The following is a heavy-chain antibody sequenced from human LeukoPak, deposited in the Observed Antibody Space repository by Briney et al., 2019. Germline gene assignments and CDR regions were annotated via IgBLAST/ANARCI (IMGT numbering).Heavy chain of an antibody. CDR3: ASERFGQSRGDYYYYGMDV. CDR1: GYTFTDYY. J-gene: IGHJ6*02. Sequence: ASVKVSCKASGYTFTDYYVNWVRQAPGQGLEWMGWINSHSGGTSYAQKFQGRVTMTRDTSISTAYMELSRLRSDDTAVYYCASERFGQSRGDYYYYGMDVWGQGTTVTVSS. D-gene: IGHD3-10*01. V-gene: IGHV1-2*02. CDR2: INSHSGGT.